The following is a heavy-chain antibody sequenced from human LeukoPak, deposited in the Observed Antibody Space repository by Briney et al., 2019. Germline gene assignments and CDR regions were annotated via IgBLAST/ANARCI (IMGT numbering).Heavy chain of an antibody. Sequence: SQTLSLTCTVSGGSISRGSYYWNWIRQPAGKGLEWMGRVYNSGSTNYNPSLKSRVTISTDMSKNQFSLKLSSVTAADTAVYYCARVGWELTYYYYYYYMDVWGKGTTVTVSS. J-gene: IGHJ6*03. V-gene: IGHV4-61*02. CDR3: ARVGWELTYYYYYYYMDV. D-gene: IGHD1-26*01. CDR2: VYNSGST. CDR1: GGSISRGSYY.